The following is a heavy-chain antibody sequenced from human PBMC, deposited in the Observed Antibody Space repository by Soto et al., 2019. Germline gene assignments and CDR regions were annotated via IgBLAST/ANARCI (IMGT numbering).Heavy chain of an antibody. D-gene: IGHD6-13*01. J-gene: IGHJ5*02. CDR2: TYYRSKWYN. CDR1: GDSVSSNSAA. V-gene: IGHV6-1*01. CDR3: ARVQTSTWYWRWFDT. Sequence: PSQTLSLTCAISGDSVSSNSAAWNWIRQSPSRGLEWLGRTYYRSKWYNDYAVSVKSRITINPDTSKNQFSLQLNSVTPEDTAVYYCARVQTSTWYWRWFDTWGEGALVTVSS.